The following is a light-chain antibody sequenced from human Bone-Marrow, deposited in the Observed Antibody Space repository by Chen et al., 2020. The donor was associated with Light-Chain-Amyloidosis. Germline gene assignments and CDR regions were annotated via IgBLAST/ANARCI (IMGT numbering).Light chain of an antibody. V-gene: IGKV1-9*01. CDR1: QDIASY. CDR2: AAS. Sequence: IQLTQSPSSLSASEGDRVTITCRASQDIASYLAWYQQKPGKAPKLLIHAASTLHSGVPSRFSGSGWGTDFTLTISSLQAEDFATYYCQQLNFLPPTFGPGTKVDMK. CDR3: QQLNFLPPT. J-gene: IGKJ3*01.